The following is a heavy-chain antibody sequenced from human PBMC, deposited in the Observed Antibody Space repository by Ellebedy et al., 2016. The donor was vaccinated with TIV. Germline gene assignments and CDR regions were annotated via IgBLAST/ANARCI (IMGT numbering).Heavy chain of an antibody. CDR2: IYYRGST. D-gene: IGHD2-21*02. J-gene: IGHJ4*02. CDR3: ARHRTRTVVATAVFDY. CDR1: GGSISRSVYY. Sequence: MPSETLSLTCTVSGGSISRSVYYWGWIRQPPGKGLEWIGSIYYRGSTHYNPSLRSQITISLDTAKNPFSLRLDSVTAADTAVYYCARHRTRTVVATAVFDYWGQGSLVTVSS. V-gene: IGHV4-39*01.